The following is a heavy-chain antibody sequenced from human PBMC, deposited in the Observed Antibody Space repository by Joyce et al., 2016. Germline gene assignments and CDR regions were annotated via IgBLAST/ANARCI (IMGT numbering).Heavy chain of an antibody. J-gene: IGHJ4*02. CDR2: INPNRGGT. D-gene: IGHD6-19*01. CDR3: ARSSNDWYGPTDY. Sequence: QVQLMQSGAEVKKPGASVKVSCKASGYTFTDYYMHWVRQAPGEGLEWRGRINPNRGGTKIAQKFQARVTMTRDTSISRACMVLSRLRSDDTAIYFCARSSNDWYGPTDYWGQGTLVTVSS. CDR1: GYTFTDYY. V-gene: IGHV1-2*06.